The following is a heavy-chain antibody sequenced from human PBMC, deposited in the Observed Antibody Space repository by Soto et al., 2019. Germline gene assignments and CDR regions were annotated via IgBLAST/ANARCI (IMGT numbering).Heavy chain of an antibody. CDR2: IYHSGNT. D-gene: IGHD3-10*01. CDR3: ARVSASSMLRGVVIN. CDR1: GDSINSSHW. V-gene: IGHV4-4*02. Sequence: SETLSLTCAVSGDSINSSHWWNWVRQPPGKGLEWIGQIYHSGNTNYNPSLKSRVTISVDKSKNQFSLKVTSVTAADTALYYCARVSASSMLRGVVINWGQGTLLTVS. J-gene: IGHJ4*02.